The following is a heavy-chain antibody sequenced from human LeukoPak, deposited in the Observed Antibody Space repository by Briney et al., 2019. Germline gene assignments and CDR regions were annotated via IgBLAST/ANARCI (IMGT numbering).Heavy chain of an antibody. CDR3: ARLRLRFLEWSSATDNWFDP. CDR2: IYPGDSDT. V-gene: IGHV5-51*01. D-gene: IGHD3-3*01. J-gene: IGHJ5*02. CDR1: GYSFSSYW. Sequence: GESLKISCKGSGYSFSSYWISWVRQMPGRGLEWMGIIYPGDSDTRYSPSFQGQVTISADKSISTAYLQWSSLKASDTAMYYCARLRLRFLEWSSATDNWFDPWGQGTLVTVSS.